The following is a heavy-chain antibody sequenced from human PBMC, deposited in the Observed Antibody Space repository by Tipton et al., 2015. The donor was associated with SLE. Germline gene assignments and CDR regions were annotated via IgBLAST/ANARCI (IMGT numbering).Heavy chain of an antibody. CDR2: INHSGST. CDR1: GGSFSGYY. J-gene: IGHJ2*01. Sequence: TLSLTCAVYGGSFSGYYWSWIRQPPGKGLEWIGEINHSGSTNYNPSLKSRVTISVDRSKNQFSLKLSSVTAADTAVYYCARKVPYSDLWGRDTLVTVSS. CDR3: ARKVPYSDL. V-gene: IGHV4-34*01.